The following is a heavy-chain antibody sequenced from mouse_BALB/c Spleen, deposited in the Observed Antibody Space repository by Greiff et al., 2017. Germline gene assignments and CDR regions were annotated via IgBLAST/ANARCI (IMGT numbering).Heavy chain of an antibody. CDR3: ARIGHYYGSSYGWYFDV. D-gene: IGHD1-1*01. CDR2: IWWNDDK. Sequence: QVTLKESGPGILQPSQTLSLTCSFSGFSLSTSGMSVGWIRQPSGKGLEWLAHIWWNDDKYYNPALKSRLTISKDTSNNQVFLKIASVVTADTATYYCARIGHYYGSSYGWYFDVWGAGTTVTVSS. CDR1: GFSLSTSGMS. J-gene: IGHJ1*01. V-gene: IGHV8-8*01.